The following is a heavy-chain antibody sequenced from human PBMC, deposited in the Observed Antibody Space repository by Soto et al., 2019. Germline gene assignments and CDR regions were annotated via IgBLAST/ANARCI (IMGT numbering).Heavy chain of an antibody. D-gene: IGHD2-15*01. CDR1: GGTFSSYA. Sequence: SVKVSCKASGGTFSSYAISWVRQATGQGLEWMGGIIPIFGTANYAQKFQGRVTITADESTSTAYMELSSLRSEDTPVYYCLGYRSGGSFPSGMGGGYSAQGTLVTVSS. CDR3: LGYRSGGSFPSGMGGGY. V-gene: IGHV1-69*13. J-gene: IGHJ4*02. CDR2: IIPIFGTA.